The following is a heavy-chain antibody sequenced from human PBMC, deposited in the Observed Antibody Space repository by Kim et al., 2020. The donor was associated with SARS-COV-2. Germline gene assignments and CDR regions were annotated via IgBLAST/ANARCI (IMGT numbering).Heavy chain of an antibody. CDR1: GGSISSSSYY. Sequence: SETLSLTCTVSGGSISSSSYYWGWIRQPPGKGLEWIGSIYYSGSTYYNPSLKSRVTISVDTSKNQFSLKLSSVTAADTAVYYCARERGDSSGWYWGYYFDYWGQGTLVTVSS. CDR3: ARERGDSSGWYWGYYFDY. D-gene: IGHD6-19*01. CDR2: IYYSGST. V-gene: IGHV4-39*07. J-gene: IGHJ4*02.